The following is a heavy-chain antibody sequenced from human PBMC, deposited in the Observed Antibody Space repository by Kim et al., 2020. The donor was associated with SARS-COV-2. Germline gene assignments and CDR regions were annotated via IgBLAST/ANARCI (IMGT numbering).Heavy chain of an antibody. D-gene: IGHD6-19*01. J-gene: IGHJ4*02. V-gene: IGHV1-2*02. CDR3: ARESSGWYKYFDS. Sequence: NYAQTYQGRVTMTRDHSISTAYRDLNRLTSDDTAVYYCARESSGWYKYFDSWGQGTLVSVSS.